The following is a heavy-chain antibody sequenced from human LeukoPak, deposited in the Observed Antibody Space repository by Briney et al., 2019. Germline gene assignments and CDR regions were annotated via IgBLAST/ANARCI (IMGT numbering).Heavy chain of an antibody. CDR1: GYTFTNYA. V-gene: IGHV1-69*05. CDR2: IIPIFGTA. D-gene: IGHD3-22*01. J-gene: IGHJ4*02. CDR3: ARKYYYDSSGYYYFDY. Sequence: ASVKVSCKASGYTFTNYAISWVRQAPGQGLEWMGGIIPIFGTANYAQKFQGRVTITTDESTSTAYMELSSLRSEDTAVYYCARKYYYDSSGYYYFDYWGQGTLVTVSS.